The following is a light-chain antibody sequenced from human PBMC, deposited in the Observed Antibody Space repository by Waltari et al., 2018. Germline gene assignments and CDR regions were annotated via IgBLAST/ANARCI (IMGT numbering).Light chain of an antibody. J-gene: IGLJ3*02. CDR3: QSFQNSQKV. CDR2: EDN. Sequence: NFMLTQPHSVSESPGKTVTISCTASSGSIASNHVQWHQRRPDSAPKTLIYEDNKRPSGVPDRFSGSIDSSSNSASLTISGLKTEDEADYYCQSFQNSQKVFGGGTKLTVL. CDR1: SGSIASNH. V-gene: IGLV6-57*02.